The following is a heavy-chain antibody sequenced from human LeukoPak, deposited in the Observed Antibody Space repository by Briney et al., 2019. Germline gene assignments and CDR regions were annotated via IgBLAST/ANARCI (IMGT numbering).Heavy chain of an antibody. CDR2: INHSGST. J-gene: IGHJ4*02. V-gene: IGHV4-34*01. CDR1: GGSFSGYY. D-gene: IGHD3-10*01. Sequence: SETPSLACAVYGGSFSGYYWSWIRQPPGKGLEWIGEINHSGSTNYNPSLKSRVTISVDTSKNQFSLKLSSVTAADTAVYYCARGHITMVRGAVSDYWGQGTLVTVSS. CDR3: ARGHITMVRGAVSDY.